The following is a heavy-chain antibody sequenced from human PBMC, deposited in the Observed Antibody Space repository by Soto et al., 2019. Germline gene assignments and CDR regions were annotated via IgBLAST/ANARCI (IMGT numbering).Heavy chain of an antibody. CDR2: ISYDGSNK. Sequence: VGSLRLSCAASGFTFSSYGMHWVRQAPGKGLEWVAVISYDGSNKYYADSVKGRFTISRDNSKNTLYLQMNSLRAEDTAVYYCAKVVRFLEWSDAFDIWGQGTMVTVSS. J-gene: IGHJ3*02. CDR1: GFTFSSYG. D-gene: IGHD3-3*01. CDR3: AKVVRFLEWSDAFDI. V-gene: IGHV3-30*18.